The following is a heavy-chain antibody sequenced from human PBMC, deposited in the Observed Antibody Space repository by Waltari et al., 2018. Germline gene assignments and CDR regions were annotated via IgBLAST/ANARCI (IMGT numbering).Heavy chain of an antibody. CDR2: INPNSGGT. CDR1: GYTFTGYY. CDR3: ARGIGVATITTYYYYGMDV. V-gene: IGHV1-2*02. J-gene: IGHJ6*02. Sequence: QVQLVQSGAEVKKPGASVKVSCKASGYTFTGYYMHWVRQAPGQGLEWMGLINPNSGGTNYAQKFQGRVTMTRDTSISTAYMELSRLRSDDTAVYYCARGIGVATITTYYYYGMDVWGQGTTVTVSS. D-gene: IGHD5-12*01.